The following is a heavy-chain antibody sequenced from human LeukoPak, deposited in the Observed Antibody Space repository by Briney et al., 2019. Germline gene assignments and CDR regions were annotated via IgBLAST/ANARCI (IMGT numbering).Heavy chain of an antibody. D-gene: IGHD2-15*01. CDR2: ISYDGSNE. J-gene: IGHJ4*02. Sequence: GGSLRLSCAASGFTFSTFTMHWVRQAPGKGLEWVAVISYDGSNEYYADSVKGRFTISRDSSRNTLYLQMNSLRAEDTAVYYCAAEYCGGGFCYTRHSGHDYWGQGTLVTVSS. CDR1: GFTFSTFT. CDR3: AAEYCGGGFCYTRHSGHDY. V-gene: IGHV3-30-3*01.